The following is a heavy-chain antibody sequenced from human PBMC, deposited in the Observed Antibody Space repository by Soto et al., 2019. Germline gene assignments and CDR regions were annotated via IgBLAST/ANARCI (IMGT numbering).Heavy chain of an antibody. CDR1: GGSISSYY. J-gene: IGHJ4*02. V-gene: IGHV4-59*01. CDR2: IYYSGIT. CDR3: ARGGGVYYFDY. Sequence: QVQLQESGPGLVKPSETLSLTCTVSGGSISSYYWSWIRQPPGKGLEWIGYIYYSGITDYNPSLKSRFTISVATSKRQFSLKLSSVTAADTAVYYCARGGGVYYFDYWGQGTLVTVSS. D-gene: IGHD2-8*02.